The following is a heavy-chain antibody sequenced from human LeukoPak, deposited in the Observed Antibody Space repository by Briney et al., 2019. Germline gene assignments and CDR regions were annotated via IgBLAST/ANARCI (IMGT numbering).Heavy chain of an antibody. CDR2: ISSSSSYI. Sequence: GGSLRLSCAASGFTFSSYSMNWVRQAPGKGLEWVSSISSSSSYIYYADSVKGRFTISRDNAKNSLYLQMNSLRAEDTAVYYCARGQESLPGYSSSFFNWFDPWGQGTLVTVSS. J-gene: IGHJ5*02. CDR1: GFTFSSYS. CDR3: ARGQESLPGYSSSFFNWFDP. D-gene: IGHD6-13*01. V-gene: IGHV3-21*01.